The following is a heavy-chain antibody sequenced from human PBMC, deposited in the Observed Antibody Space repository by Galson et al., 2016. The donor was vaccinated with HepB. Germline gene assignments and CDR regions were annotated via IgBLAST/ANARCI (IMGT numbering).Heavy chain of an antibody. V-gene: IGHV4-39*01. CDR1: GGSISSHPYY. D-gene: IGHD3-10*01. J-gene: IGHJ3*02. CDR3: ARNFVRGVNPGFDI. CDR2: IQYGGNT. Sequence: SETLSLTCTVSGGSISSHPYYWGWVRQSPGKALEWIGSIQYGGNTYYNPALSSRVTIFIDTSKNQISLTLTSVTAADTALYSCARNFVRGVNPGFDIWGRGTMVTVSS.